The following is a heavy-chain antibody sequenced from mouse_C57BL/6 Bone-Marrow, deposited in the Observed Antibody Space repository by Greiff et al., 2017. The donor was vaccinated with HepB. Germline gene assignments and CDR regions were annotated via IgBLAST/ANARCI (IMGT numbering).Heavy chain of an antibody. CDR2: IFPRSGNT. D-gene: IGHD2-3*01. Sequence: VMLVESGAELARPGASVKLSCKASGYTFTSYGISWVKQRTGQGLEWIGEIFPRSGNTYYNEKFKGKATLTADKSSSTAYMELRSLTSEDSAVYFCARDGYYGAYWGQGTLVTVSA. CDR1: GYTFTSYG. J-gene: IGHJ3*01. CDR3: ARDGYYGAY. V-gene: IGHV1-81*01.